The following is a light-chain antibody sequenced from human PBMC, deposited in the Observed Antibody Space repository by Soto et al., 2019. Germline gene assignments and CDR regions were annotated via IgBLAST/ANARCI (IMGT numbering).Light chain of an antibody. CDR1: QSVNSY. V-gene: IGKV3-11*01. J-gene: IGKJ4*01. CDR3: QKSKCWLT. CDR2: DAS. Sequence: EIVLTQSPATLSLSPGERATLSCRASQSVNSYLAWYQHQPGQAPRLLIYDASNRATGIPARFSGSGSGTDFTLTISSVEPEDFAVYYCQKSKCWLTFGGGTKLDIK.